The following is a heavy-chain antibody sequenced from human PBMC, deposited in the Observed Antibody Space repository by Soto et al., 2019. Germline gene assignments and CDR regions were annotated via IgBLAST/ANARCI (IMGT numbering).Heavy chain of an antibody. CDR1: GGSISSGGYY. V-gene: IGHV4-31*03. Sequence: SETLSLTCTVSGGSISSGGYYWSWIRQHPGKGLEWIGYIYYSGSTYYNPSLKSRVTISVDTSKNQFSLKLSSVTAADTAVYYCARATVVVAATGNYFDYWGQGTLVTVSS. D-gene: IGHD2-15*01. CDR3: ARATVVVAATGNYFDY. J-gene: IGHJ4*02. CDR2: IYYSGST.